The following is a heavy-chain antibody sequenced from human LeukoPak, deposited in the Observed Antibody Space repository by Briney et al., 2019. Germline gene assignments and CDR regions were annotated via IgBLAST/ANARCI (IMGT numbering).Heavy chain of an antibody. CDR1: GFTFDDYA. Sequence: PGRSLRLSCAASGFTFDDYAMHWVRQAPGKGLEWVSGISWNSGSIGYADSVKGRFTISRDNAKNSLYLQMNSLRAEDMALYYCAKDLTSGSYGANDAFDIWGQGTMVTVSS. J-gene: IGHJ3*02. CDR2: ISWNSGSI. V-gene: IGHV3-9*03. CDR3: AKDLTSGSYGANDAFDI. D-gene: IGHD5-18*01.